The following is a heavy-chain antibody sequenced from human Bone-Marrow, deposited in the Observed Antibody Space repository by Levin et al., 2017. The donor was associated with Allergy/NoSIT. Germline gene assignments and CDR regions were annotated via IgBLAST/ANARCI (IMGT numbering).Heavy chain of an antibody. D-gene: IGHD6-13*01. Sequence: PGGSLRLSCAASGFTFSSYAMSWVRQAPGKGLEWVSAISGSGGSTYYADSVKGRFTISRDNSKNTLYLQMNSLRAEDTAVYYCAKDRLGYSSSQTFDYWGQGTLVTVSS. V-gene: IGHV3-23*01. CDR3: AKDRLGYSSSQTFDY. CDR1: GFTFSSYA. J-gene: IGHJ4*02. CDR2: ISGSGGST.